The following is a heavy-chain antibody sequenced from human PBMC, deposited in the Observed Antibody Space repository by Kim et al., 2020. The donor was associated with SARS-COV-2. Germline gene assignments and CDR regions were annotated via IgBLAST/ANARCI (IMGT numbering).Heavy chain of an antibody. D-gene: IGHD3-10*01. CDR1: GFTFGDYA. Sequence: GGSLRLSCAASGFTFGDYAMHWVRQAPGKGLEWVSGISWNSGSIGYADSVKGRITISRDNAKNSLYLQMNSLRAEDTALYYCAKDIGDGSGSSPSIPHVYYYYYYGMDVWGQGTTVTVSS. J-gene: IGHJ6*02. CDR2: ISWNSGSI. CDR3: AKDIGDGSGSSPSIPHVYYYYYYGMDV. V-gene: IGHV3-9*01.